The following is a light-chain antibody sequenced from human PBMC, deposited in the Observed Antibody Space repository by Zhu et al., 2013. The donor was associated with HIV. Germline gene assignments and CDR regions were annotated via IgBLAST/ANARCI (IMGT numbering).Light chain of an antibody. V-gene: IGLV3-1*01. CDR2: EDT. Sequence: SYELTQPPSVSVSPGQTASIMCSGDKLGDKYASWYQQKPGQSPVLVIYEDTKRPSGIPERFSGSNSGNTATLTISRVEAGDEADYHCHVWDSPTDERVFGGGTMLTVL. CDR3: HVWDSPTDERV. CDR1: KLGDKY. J-gene: IGLJ3*02.